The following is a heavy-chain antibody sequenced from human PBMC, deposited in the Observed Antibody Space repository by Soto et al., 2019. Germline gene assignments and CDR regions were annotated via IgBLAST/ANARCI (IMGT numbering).Heavy chain of an antibody. CDR1: GYTFTSYG. D-gene: IGHD4-17*01. J-gene: IGHJ1*01. Sequence: QVQLVQSGPDLKRPGASMKVSCKASGYTFTSYGISWVRQAPGQGLEWMAWISPLKGRTQYSQKAQGXVTLXTDTXXXXXXXXXXXXXXXDXAVYYCAMDYGDRPEYFKHWGQGTLVTVS. CDR2: ISPLKGRT. CDR3: AMDYGDRPEYFKH. V-gene: IGHV1-18*04.